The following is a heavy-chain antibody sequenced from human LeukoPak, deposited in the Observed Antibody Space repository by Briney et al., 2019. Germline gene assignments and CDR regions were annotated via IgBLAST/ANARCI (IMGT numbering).Heavy chain of an antibody. CDR1: GFTFSSYG. CDR3: AKELEEQQLVQDYFDY. J-gene: IGHJ4*02. V-gene: IGHV3-30*02. CDR2: IRYDGSNK. D-gene: IGHD6-13*01. Sequence: GGSLRLSCAASGFTFSSYGMHWVRQAPGKGLEWVAFIRYDGSNKYYADSVKGRFTISRDNSKSTVYLQMNSLRAEDTAVYYCAKELEEQQLVQDYFDYWGQGTLVTVSS.